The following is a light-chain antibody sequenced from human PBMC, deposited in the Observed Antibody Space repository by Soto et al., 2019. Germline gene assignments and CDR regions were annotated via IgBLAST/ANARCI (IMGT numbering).Light chain of an antibody. Sequence: QSVLTQPASVSGSPGQSITISCTGTSRDIGTSNLVSWYQQYPGKAPKLMIYEVTKRPSGISYRFSGSKSGNTASLTISGLQPEDEVDYYYYSFTGIFTSLFVLGTG. CDR1: SRDIGTSNL. V-gene: IGLV2-23*02. CDR2: EVT. CDR3: YSFTGIFTSLFV. J-gene: IGLJ1*01.